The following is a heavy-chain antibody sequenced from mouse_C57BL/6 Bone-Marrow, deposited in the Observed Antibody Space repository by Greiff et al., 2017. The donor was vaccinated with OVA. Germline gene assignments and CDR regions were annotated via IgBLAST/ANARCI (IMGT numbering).Heavy chain of an antibody. Sequence: EVQLVESGGDLVKPGGSLKLSCAASGFTFSSYGMSWVRQTPDKRLEWVATISSGGSYTYYPDSVKGRFTISRDNAKNTLYLQMSSLKSEDTAMYYCARQGTGTVDYWGQGTTLTVSS. V-gene: IGHV5-6*01. CDR1: GFTFSSYG. CDR2: ISSGGSYT. J-gene: IGHJ2*01. CDR3: ARQGTGTVDY. D-gene: IGHD4-1*01.